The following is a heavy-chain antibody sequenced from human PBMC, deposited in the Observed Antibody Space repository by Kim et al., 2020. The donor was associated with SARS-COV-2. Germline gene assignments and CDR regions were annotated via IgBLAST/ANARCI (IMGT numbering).Heavy chain of an antibody. CDR2: INPSGGST. V-gene: IGHV1-46*01. J-gene: IGHJ4*02. Sequence: ASVKVSCKASGYTFTSYYMHWVRQAPGQGLEWMGIINPSGGSTSYAQKFQGRVTMTRDTSTSTVYMELSSLRSEDTAVYYCARGRGGYYDSSGYYYTANLPYDYWGQGTLVTVSS. CDR3: ARGRGGYYDSSGYYYTANLPYDY. CDR1: GYTFTSYY. D-gene: IGHD3-22*01.